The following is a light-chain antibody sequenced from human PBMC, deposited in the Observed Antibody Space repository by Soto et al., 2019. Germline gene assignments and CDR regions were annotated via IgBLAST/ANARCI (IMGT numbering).Light chain of an antibody. CDR1: SSNIRAGYD. V-gene: IGLV1-40*01. J-gene: IGLJ2*01. CDR3: RSYEIRLSVSVV. Sequence: QSVLTQPPSVSGAPGQRVTISCTGSSSNIRAGYDVQWYQQLPGAAPRLLLFGNTNRPPGVPDRISGSRSGTSASLAISGIQAEDGAEYCCRSYEIRLSVSVVFGGSTKVTL. CDR2: GNT.